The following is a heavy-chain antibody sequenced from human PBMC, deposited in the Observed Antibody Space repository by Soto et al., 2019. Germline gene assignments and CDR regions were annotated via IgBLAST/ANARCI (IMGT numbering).Heavy chain of an antibody. V-gene: IGHV1-3*01. D-gene: IGHD5-12*01. CDR1: GYTFITYD. CDR3: ARVRWLQFQSAFDY. J-gene: IGHJ4*02. CDR2: INAGNGNT. Sequence: GASVKVSCKASGYTFITYDINWVRQAPGQRLEWMGWINAGNGNTKYSQKFQGRVTITRDTSASTAYMELSSLRSEDTAVYYCARVRWLQFQSAFDYWGQGTLVTVSS.